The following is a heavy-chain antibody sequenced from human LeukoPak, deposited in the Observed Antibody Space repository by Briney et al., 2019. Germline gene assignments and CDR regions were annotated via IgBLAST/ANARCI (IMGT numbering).Heavy chain of an antibody. CDR2: IKQDGSDT. D-gene: IGHD5-12*01. J-gene: IGHJ4*02. Sequence: PGGSLRLSCAVSGFTFSSYWMTWVRQAPGKGLEWVANIKQDGSDTYSVDSVKGRFTISRDNAKNSLYLEMNSLRVEDTAVYCCATSGYSGYGIDYWGQGTLVAVSS. CDR3: ATSGYSGYGIDY. V-gene: IGHV3-7*03. CDR1: GFTFSSYW.